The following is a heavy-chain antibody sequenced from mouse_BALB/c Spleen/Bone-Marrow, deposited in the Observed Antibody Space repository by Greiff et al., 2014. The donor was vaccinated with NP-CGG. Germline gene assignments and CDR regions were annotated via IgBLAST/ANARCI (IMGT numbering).Heavy chain of an antibody. D-gene: IGHD1-1*01. CDR1: GFTFSSFG. V-gene: IGHV5-17*02. J-gene: IGHJ2*01. CDR2: ISSGSSTI. CDR3: ARSLLLRPDY. Sequence: EVMLVESGGGLVQPGGSRKLSCAASGFTFSSFGMHWVRQAPEKGLKGVAYISSGSSTIYYADTVKGRFTISRDNPKNTLFLQMTSLRSEDTATYYCARSLLLRPDYWGQGTTLTVSS.